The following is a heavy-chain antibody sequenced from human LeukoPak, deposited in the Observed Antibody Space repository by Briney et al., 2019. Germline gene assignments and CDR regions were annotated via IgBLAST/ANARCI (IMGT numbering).Heavy chain of an antibody. J-gene: IGHJ4*02. D-gene: IGHD2-8*01. V-gene: IGHV1-18*01. CDR1: GYTFTSYG. CDR3: ARDRYCTNGVCHLDHFDC. CDR2: ISAYNGNT. Sequence: ASVKVSCKASGYTFTSYGISWVRQAPGQGLEWMGWISAYNGNTNYAQKLQGRVTMTTDTSTSTAYMELRSLRSDDTAVYYCARDRYCTNGVCHLDHFDCWGQGTLVTVSS.